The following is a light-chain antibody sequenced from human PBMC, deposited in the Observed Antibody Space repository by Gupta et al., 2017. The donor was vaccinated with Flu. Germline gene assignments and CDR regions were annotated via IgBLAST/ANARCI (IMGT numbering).Light chain of an antibody. V-gene: IGKV1-39*01. Sequence: DIQMTQSPSSLSASVGDRVTITCRAGQSISSDLCWYQQKPGKAPELLISVASSLRSGVPSRFSGSGSGTDFTLTICSLQPEDFATYYCQQSHGSFGQGTKLEIK. CDR1: QSISSD. CDR3: QQSHGS. J-gene: IGKJ2*04. CDR2: VAS.